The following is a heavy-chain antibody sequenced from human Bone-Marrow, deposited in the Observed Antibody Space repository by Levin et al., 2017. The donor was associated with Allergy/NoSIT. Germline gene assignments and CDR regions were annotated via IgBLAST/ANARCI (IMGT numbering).Heavy chain of an antibody. Sequence: PGESLKISCAASGFNFSSYAMTWVRQAPGKGLEWVSGISGSGGTTYYGDPVKGRFTISRDNSNSTLYLQMNSLRAEDTAVYYCAKGSLSADILVVPSAAPNDYWGQGTLVTVSS. D-gene: IGHD2-2*01. J-gene: IGHJ4*02. V-gene: IGHV3-23*01. CDR3: AKGSLSADILVVPSAAPNDY. CDR2: ISGSGGTT. CDR1: GFNFSSYA.